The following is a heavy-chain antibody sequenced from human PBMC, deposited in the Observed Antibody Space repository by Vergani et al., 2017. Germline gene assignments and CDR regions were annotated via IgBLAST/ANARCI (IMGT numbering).Heavy chain of an antibody. D-gene: IGHD5-12*01. CDR3: ATSMVARDY. J-gene: IGHJ4*02. V-gene: IGHV4-61*02. CDR1: GGSISSGSYY. CDR2: IYTSGST. Sequence: QVQLQESGPGLVKPSQTLSLTCTVSGGSISSGSYYWSWIRQPAGKGLEWIGRIYTSGSTNYNPSLKSRVTMSVDTSKNQFSLKLSSVTAADTAVYYCATSMVARDYWDQGTLVTVYS.